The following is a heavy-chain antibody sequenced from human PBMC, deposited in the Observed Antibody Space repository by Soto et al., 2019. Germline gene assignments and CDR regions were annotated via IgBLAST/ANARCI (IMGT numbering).Heavy chain of an antibody. CDR3: ARGLAYDFWSGYFEGNYYYYMDV. Sequence: GGSLRLSCAASGFTFSSYSMNWVRQAPGKGLEWVSYISSSSSTIYYADSVKGRFTISRDNAKNSLYLQMNSLRAEDTAVYYCARGLAYDFWSGYFEGNYYYYMDVWGKGTTVTVPS. V-gene: IGHV3-48*01. J-gene: IGHJ6*03. D-gene: IGHD3-3*01. CDR2: ISSSSSTI. CDR1: GFTFSSYS.